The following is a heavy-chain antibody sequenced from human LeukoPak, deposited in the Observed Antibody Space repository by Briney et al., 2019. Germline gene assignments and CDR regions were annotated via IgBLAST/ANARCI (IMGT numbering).Heavy chain of an antibody. CDR2: ISYRGST. J-gene: IGHJ3*02. CDR3: ATNAGPAALDAIDI. Sequence: PSETLSLTCTVSGDSINRHYCSWIRQTPGTGLEWIGYISYRGSTNYNPSLKSRVTMSVDTSNNQFSLRLSSVTAADTAVYYCATNAGPAALDAIDIWGQGTIVIVSS. CDR1: GDSINRHY. D-gene: IGHD2-2*01. V-gene: IGHV4-59*08.